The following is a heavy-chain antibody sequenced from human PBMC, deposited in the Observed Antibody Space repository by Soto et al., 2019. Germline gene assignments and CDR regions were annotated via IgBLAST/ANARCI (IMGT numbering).Heavy chain of an antibody. D-gene: IGHD1-1*01. CDR3: AGTGTTGTTIDY. Sequence: SETLSLTCTVSGGSISSYYWSWVRLPPGKGLEWIGYIYYSGSTNYNPSLKSRVTISVDTSNNQFSLKLSSVTAADTAVYYCAGTGTTGTTIDYWGQGTLVTVSS. CDR1: GGSISSYY. CDR2: IYYSGST. J-gene: IGHJ4*02. V-gene: IGHV4-59*12.